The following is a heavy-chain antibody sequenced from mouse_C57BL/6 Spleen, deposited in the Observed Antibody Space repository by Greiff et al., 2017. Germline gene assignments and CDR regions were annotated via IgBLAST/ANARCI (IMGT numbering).Heavy chain of an antibody. Sequence: VQLQQSGPGLVQPSQSLSITCTVSGFSLTSYGVHWVRQSPGKGLEWLGVIWRGGSTDYNAAFMSRLSITKDNSKSQVFFKMNSLQADDTAIYYCAKMGGNYPYYFDYWGQGTTLTVSS. V-gene: IGHV2-5*01. CDR2: IWRGGST. CDR1: GFSLTSYG. CDR3: AKMGGNYPYYFDY. J-gene: IGHJ2*01. D-gene: IGHD2-1*01.